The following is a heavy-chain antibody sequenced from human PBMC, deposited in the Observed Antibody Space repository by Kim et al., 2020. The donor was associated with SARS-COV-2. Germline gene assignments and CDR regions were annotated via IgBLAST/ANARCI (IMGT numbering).Heavy chain of an antibody. Sequence: GGSLRLSCAASGFTFSNAWMSWVRQAPGKGLEWVGRIKRKTGGGATDYAAPVKGRFTISRDDSKNTLYLQRNSLKTEDTAVYYCTQDSSSFDYWGQGTLVTVSS. D-gene: IGHD2-2*01. J-gene: IGHJ4*02. CDR3: TQDSSSFDY. CDR2: IKRKTGGGAT. CDR1: GFTFSNAW. V-gene: IGHV3-15*01.